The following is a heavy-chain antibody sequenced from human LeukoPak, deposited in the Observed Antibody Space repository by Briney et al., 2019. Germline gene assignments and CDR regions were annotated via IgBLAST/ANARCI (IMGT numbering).Heavy chain of an antibody. Sequence: SETLSLTCTVSGGSISSSSYYWGWIRQPPGKGLEWIGSIYYSGSTYYNPSLKSRVTISVDTSKNQFSLKLSSVTAADTAVYYCARREAGTSHFDYGGQGTLVTVSS. CDR1: GGSISSSSYY. D-gene: IGHD1-7*01. J-gene: IGHJ4*02. CDR2: IYYSGST. V-gene: IGHV4-39*01. CDR3: ARREAGTSHFDY.